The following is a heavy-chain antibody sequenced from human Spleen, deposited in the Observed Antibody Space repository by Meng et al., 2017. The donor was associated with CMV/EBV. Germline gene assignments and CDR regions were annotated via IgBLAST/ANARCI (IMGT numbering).Heavy chain of an antibody. D-gene: IGHD1-1*01. J-gene: IGHJ4*02. CDR3: ARVNWNPDY. V-gene: IGHV4-39*07. CDR2: ISYSGST. CDR1: GDSISSNTHY. Sequence: GSLRLSCTVSGDSISSNTHYWGWIRQPPGRGLEWIGTISYSGSTYYNPSLKSRVTISLDTSKNQFSLRLTSVTAADTAVYYCARVNWNPDYWGQGTLVTVS.